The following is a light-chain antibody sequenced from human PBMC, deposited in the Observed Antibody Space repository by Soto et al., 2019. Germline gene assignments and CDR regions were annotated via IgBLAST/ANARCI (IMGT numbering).Light chain of an antibody. CDR1: SGTVVTNY. V-gene: IGLV6-57*02. CDR3: QSSESRNHLV. J-gene: IGLJ2*01. Sequence: NFMLAQPHSVSESPGKTVTISCTGSSGTVVTNYVQWYQQRPGSAPTTVIYEDNQRPSGVPDRFSGSIDRSSNSASLTISGLKTGDGAGHFRQSSESRNHLVFGGGNKLT. CDR2: EDN.